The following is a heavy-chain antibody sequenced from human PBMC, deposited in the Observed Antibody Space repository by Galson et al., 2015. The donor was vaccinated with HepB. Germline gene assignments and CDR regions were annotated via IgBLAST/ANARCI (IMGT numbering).Heavy chain of an antibody. CDR2: VDPQDGEP. Sequence: VKVSCKVSGNSFIDYYIHWVQQTHGKGLEWMGFVDPQDGEPLYAEKFQGRATITADTSTDTAYMELSRLRDEDTAVYYCATDVGGSTEFDPWGQGTLVTVSS. CDR3: ATDVGGSTEFDP. V-gene: IGHV1-69-2*01. D-gene: IGHD4-23*01. CDR1: GNSFIDYY. J-gene: IGHJ5*02.